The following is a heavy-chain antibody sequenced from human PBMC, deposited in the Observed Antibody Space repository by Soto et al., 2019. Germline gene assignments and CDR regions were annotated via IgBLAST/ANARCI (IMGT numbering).Heavy chain of an antibody. CDR3: ARDDSGGYDAFDI. J-gene: IGHJ3*02. Sequence: SETLSLTCTVSGGSISSGGYYWSWIRQHPGKGLEWIGYIYYSGSTYYNPSLKSRVTISVDTSKNQFSLKLSSVTAADTAVYYCARDDSGGYDAFDIWGQGTMVTVSS. D-gene: IGHD6-25*01. CDR2: IYYSGST. CDR1: GGSISSGGYY. V-gene: IGHV4-31*03.